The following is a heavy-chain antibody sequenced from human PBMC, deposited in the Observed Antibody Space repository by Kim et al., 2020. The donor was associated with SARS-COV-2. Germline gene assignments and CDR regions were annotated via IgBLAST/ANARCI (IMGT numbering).Heavy chain of an antibody. CDR3: AREDEGITMVRGVIPDRGIDP. Sequence: SETLSLTCAVSGGSISSSSYYWGWIRQPPGKGLEWIGSIYYSGSTYYNPSLKSRVTISVDTSKNQFSLKLSSVTAADTAVYYCAREDEGITMVRGVIPDRGIDPWGQGTLVTVSS. D-gene: IGHD3-10*01. CDR1: GGSISSSSYY. J-gene: IGHJ5*02. CDR2: IYYSGST. V-gene: IGHV4-39*07.